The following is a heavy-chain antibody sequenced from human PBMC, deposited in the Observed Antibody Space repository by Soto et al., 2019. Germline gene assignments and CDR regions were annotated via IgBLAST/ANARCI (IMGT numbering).Heavy chain of an antibody. J-gene: IGHJ6*02. CDR3: ARGALVQLERQNYYYGMDV. V-gene: IGHV4-34*01. CDR2: INHSGST. CDR1: GGSFSGYY. D-gene: IGHD1-1*01. Sequence: SETLCLTCAVYGGSFSGYYWSWIRQPPGKGLEWIGEINHSGSTNYNPSLKSRVTISVDTSKNQFSLKLSSVTAADTAVYYCARGALVQLERQNYYYGMDVWGQGTTVTVSS.